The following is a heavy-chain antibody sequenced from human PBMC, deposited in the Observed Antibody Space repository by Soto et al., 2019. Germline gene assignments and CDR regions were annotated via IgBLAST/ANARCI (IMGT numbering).Heavy chain of an antibody. CDR1: GFTFSSTY. CDR3: ARVTYYYDSSGSWAYDAFDI. V-gene: IGHV3-66*01. J-gene: IGHJ3*02. D-gene: IGHD3-22*01. CDR2: IYSGGST. Sequence: PGGSLRLSCAASGFTFSSTYMSWVRQAPGKGLEWVSLIYSGGSTYYADSAKGRFTISRDNSKNTLYLQMNSLRAEDTAVYYCARVTYYYDSSGSWAYDAFDIWGQGTMVTVSS.